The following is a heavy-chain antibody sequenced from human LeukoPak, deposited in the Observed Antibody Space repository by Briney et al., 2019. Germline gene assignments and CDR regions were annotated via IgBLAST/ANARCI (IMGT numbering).Heavy chain of an antibody. CDR3: AKDPLADYGGNSDFDY. V-gene: IGHV3-30*02. CDR1: GFTFSSYG. Sequence: GGSLRLSCAASGFTFSSYGMHWVRQAPGKGLEGVAFIRYDGSNKYYADSVKGRFTISRDNSKNTLYLQMNSLRAEDTAVYYCAKDPLADYGGNSDFDYWGQGTLVTVSS. D-gene: IGHD4-23*01. J-gene: IGHJ4*02. CDR2: IRYDGSNK.